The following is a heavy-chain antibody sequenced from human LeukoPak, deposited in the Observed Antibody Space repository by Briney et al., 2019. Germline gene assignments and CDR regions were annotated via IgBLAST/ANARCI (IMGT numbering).Heavy chain of an antibody. CDR1: GGSISSSSYY. V-gene: IGHV4-39*01. J-gene: IGHJ4*02. CDR2: IYYSGST. Sequence: SETLSLTCTVSGGSISSSSYYWGWIRQPPGKGLEWIGSIYYSGSTYYNPSLKSRVTISVDTSKNQFSLKLSSVTAADTAVYYCATRGIDSIDYWGQGTLVTVSS. CDR3: ATRGIDSIDY. D-gene: IGHD3-22*01.